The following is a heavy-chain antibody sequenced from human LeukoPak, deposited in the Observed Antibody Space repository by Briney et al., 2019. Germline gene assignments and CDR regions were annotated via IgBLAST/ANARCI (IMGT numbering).Heavy chain of an antibody. CDR2: IYYSGGNT. Sequence: GGSLRLSCAASGFMFSNFAMSWVRQAPGKGLEWVSTIYYSGGNTYSADSVKGRFTISRDNAKNTLYLQMNSLRAEDTAVYYCAKDDLEHCFDYWGQGTLVTVSS. CDR1: GFMFSNFA. J-gene: IGHJ4*02. D-gene: IGHD1-1*01. V-gene: IGHV3-23*01. CDR3: AKDDLEHCFDY.